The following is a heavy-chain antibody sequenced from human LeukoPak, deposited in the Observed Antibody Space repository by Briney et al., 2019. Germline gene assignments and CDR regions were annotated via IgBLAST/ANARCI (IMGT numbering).Heavy chain of an antibody. CDR2: ISSNGGST. J-gene: IGHJ4*02. D-gene: IGHD3-22*01. CDR3: ARVGDSSGYYRD. Sequence: RTGGSLRLSCAASGFTFSSYATHWVRQAPGKGLEYVSAISSNGGSTYYANSVKGRFTISRDNSKNTLYLQMGSLRAEDMAVYYCARVGDSSGYYRDWGQGTLVTVSS. CDR1: GFTFSSYA. V-gene: IGHV3-64*01.